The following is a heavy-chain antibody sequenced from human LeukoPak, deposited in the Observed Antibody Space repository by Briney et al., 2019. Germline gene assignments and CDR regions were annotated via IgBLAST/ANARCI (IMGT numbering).Heavy chain of an antibody. Sequence: ASVKVSCKASGYTFTDYYMHWVRQAPGQGLEWMGWIKPNSGGANYAQKFQGRVTMTRDTSISTAYMELNSLSPEDTALYYCAKDRAPFRGTYLDHWGQGTLVTVSS. D-gene: IGHD3/OR15-3a*01. V-gene: IGHV1-2*02. CDR1: GYTFTDYY. CDR3: AKDRAPFRGTYLDH. CDR2: IKPNSGGA. J-gene: IGHJ4*02.